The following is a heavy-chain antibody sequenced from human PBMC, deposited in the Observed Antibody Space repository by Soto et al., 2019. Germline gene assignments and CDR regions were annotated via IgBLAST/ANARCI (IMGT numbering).Heavy chain of an antibody. V-gene: IGHV4-59*01. CDR1: GASIISYY. D-gene: IGHD1-7*01. Sequence: WETLSLTCTVSGASIISYYWTWIRQSPGKGLEWIGYIYHTGSTSYNPSLKSRVTISFDTSKNQFSLKLSSVTAADTAVYYCARGTNWNYHYWGQGTQVTVSS. CDR2: IYHTGST. J-gene: IGHJ4*02. CDR3: ARGTNWNYHY.